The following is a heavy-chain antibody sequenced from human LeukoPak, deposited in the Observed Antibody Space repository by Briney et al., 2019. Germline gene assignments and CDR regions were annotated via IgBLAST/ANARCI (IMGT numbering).Heavy chain of an antibody. CDR3: XXXXXXXXXXGXXXXY. CDR1: FTFXXYA. CDR2: ISGSGGST. V-gene: IGHV3-23*01. J-gene: IGHJ4*02. Sequence: FTFXXYAMSWVRQAPGXXXXWVSAISGSGGSTYYAESVKGRFTISRENSKNXLYMQMNRLRTEDTDVYYCXXXXXXXXXXGXXXXYWGXGXLXXVSS.